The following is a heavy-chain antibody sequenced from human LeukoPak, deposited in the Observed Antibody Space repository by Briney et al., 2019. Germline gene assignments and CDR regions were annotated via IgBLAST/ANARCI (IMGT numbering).Heavy chain of an antibody. CDR1: GFTFSSYG. Sequence: GGSLRLSCAASGFTFSSYGMHWVRQAPGKGLEWVAVIWYDGSNKYYADSVKGRFTISRDNSKNTLYLQVNSLRAEDTAVYYCAREFLEWYLDYWGQGTLVTVSS. V-gene: IGHV3-33*01. CDR3: AREFLEWYLDY. CDR2: IWYDGSNK. J-gene: IGHJ4*02. D-gene: IGHD3-3*01.